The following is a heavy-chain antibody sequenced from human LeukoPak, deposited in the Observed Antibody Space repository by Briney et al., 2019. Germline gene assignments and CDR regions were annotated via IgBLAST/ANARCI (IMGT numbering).Heavy chain of an antibody. D-gene: IGHD6-19*01. V-gene: IGHV3-66*01. J-gene: IGHJ5*02. Sequence: GGSLRLSCAASGFTVSSNYMSWVRQAPGKGLEWVSVIYSGGSTYYADSVKGRFTISRDNSKNTLYLQMNSLRAEDTAVYYCARERGYSSGFNWFDPWGQGTLVTVSS. CDR3: ARERGYSSGFNWFDP. CDR1: GFTVSSNY. CDR2: IYSGGST.